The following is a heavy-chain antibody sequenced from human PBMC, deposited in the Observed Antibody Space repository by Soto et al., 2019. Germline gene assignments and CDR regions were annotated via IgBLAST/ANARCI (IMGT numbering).Heavy chain of an antibody. J-gene: IGHJ4*02. CDR3: ARLSGSYLDFDY. Sequence: SETLSLTCAVYGGSFSGYYWSWIRQPPGKGLEWIGEINHSGSTNYNPSLKSRVTISVDTSKNQFSLKLSSVTAADTAVYYCARLSGSYLDFDYWGQGTLVTVSS. CDR1: GGSFSGYY. D-gene: IGHD1-26*01. V-gene: IGHV4-34*01. CDR2: INHSGST.